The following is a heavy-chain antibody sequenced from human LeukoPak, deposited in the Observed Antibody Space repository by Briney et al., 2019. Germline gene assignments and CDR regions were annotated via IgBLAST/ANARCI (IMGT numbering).Heavy chain of an antibody. CDR3: TTQIEYCSSTSCYTGDAFDI. CDR2: IRYDGSNK. Sequence: GGSLRLSCAASGFTFSSYGMHWVRQAPGKGLEWVAFIRYDGSNKYYADSVKGRFTISRDNSKNTLYLQMNSLRAEDTAVYYCTTQIEYCSSTSCYTGDAFDIWGQGTMVTVSS. V-gene: IGHV3-30*02. J-gene: IGHJ3*02. D-gene: IGHD2-2*02. CDR1: GFTFSSYG.